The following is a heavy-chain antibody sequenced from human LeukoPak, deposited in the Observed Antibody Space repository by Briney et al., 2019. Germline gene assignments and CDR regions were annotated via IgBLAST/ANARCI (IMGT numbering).Heavy chain of an antibody. Sequence: GGSLRLSCAASGFTFDDYAMHWVRQAPGKGLEWVSGITWNSGSIGYADSVKGRFTISRDNAKDSLYLQMNSLRAEDMALYYCAKGARSGYCSSTSCPEDYYYYMDVWGKGTTVTVSS. V-gene: IGHV3-9*03. CDR3: AKGARSGYCSSTSCPEDYYYYMDV. D-gene: IGHD2-2*01. CDR1: GFTFDDYA. J-gene: IGHJ6*03. CDR2: ITWNSGSI.